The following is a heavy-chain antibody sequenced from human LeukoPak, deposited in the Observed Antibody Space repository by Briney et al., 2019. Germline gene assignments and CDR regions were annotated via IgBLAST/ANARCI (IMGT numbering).Heavy chain of an antibody. CDR2: MNPNSGNT. J-gene: IGHJ2*01. V-gene: IGHV1-8*03. CDR3: ARGRLPGIAAAGTGWYFDL. D-gene: IGHD6-13*01. CDR1: GYTFISYD. Sequence: ASVKVSCKASGYTFISYDINWVRLATGQGLEWMAWMNPNSGNTGYAQKFQGRVSISTNTSINTAYMELSSLTSEDTAVYYCARGRLPGIAAAGTGWYFDLWGRGTLVTVSS.